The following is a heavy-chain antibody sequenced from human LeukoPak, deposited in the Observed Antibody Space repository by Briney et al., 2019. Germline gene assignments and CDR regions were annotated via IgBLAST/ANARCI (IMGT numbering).Heavy chain of an antibody. CDR2: IYYGGNT. J-gene: IGHJ5*02. CDR1: GGSISSTSYY. Sequence: TSETLSLTCTVSGGSISSTSYYWGWIRQPPGKGLEWIGSIYYGGNTYYNPSLKSRVTISVDTSKNQFSLKLSSVTAADTAVYYCARRRFSYDWGTNWFDPWGPGTLVTVSS. D-gene: IGHD3-16*01. CDR3: ARRRFSYDWGTNWFDP. V-gene: IGHV4-39*07.